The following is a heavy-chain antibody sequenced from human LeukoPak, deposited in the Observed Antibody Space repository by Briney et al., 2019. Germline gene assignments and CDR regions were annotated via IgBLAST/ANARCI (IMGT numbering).Heavy chain of an antibody. D-gene: IGHD3-22*01. CDR2: ISGSGGTT. Sequence: GGSLRLSCAASGFTFRNYGMSWVRQAPGKGLEWVSGISGSGGTTYYADSVKGRFTISRDNSENTLYLQMNSLRAEDTAVYYCAREPYYYDSSGYSVHYWGQGTLVTVSS. CDR3: AREPYYYDSSGYSVHY. J-gene: IGHJ4*02. V-gene: IGHV3-23*01. CDR1: GFTFRNYG.